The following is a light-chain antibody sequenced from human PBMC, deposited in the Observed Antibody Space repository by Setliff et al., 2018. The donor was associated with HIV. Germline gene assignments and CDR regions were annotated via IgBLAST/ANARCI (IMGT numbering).Light chain of an antibody. V-gene: IGLV2-14*03. Sequence: QSALTQPASVSGSPGQSITISCSGTRSDVGAYNYVSWYQQYPGKAPKLVIYEVNNRPSGVSNRFSGSKSGNTASLTISGLQAEDEADYFCSSYRGGSTLCVLGPGTKVPS. CDR2: EVN. J-gene: IGLJ1*01. CDR3: SSYRGGSTLCV. CDR1: RSDVGAYNY.